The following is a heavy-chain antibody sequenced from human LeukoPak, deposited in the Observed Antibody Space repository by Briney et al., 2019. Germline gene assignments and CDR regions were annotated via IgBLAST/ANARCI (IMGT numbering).Heavy chain of an antibody. CDR3: AKEMGVTNYFEY. V-gene: IGHV3-30*18. J-gene: IGHJ4*02. CDR2: ISYDGSNK. CDR1: GFTFSSSG. D-gene: IGHD1-26*01. Sequence: GGSLRLSCAASGFTFSSSGMHWVRQAPGKGLEWVSVISYDGSNKYYADSVKGRFTISRDDSKNTLYLQMNSLRAEDTAVYYCAKEMGVTNYFEYWGQGTLVTVSS.